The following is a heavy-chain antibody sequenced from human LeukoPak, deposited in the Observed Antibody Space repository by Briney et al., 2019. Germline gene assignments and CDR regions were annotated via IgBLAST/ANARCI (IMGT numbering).Heavy chain of an antibody. J-gene: IGHJ5*01. CDR2: IWSDGSDK. CDR3: ARGAYGDYDS. V-gene: IGHV3-33*01. CDR1: GFTFSHYG. D-gene: IGHD4-17*01. Sequence: HPGGSLRLSCAASGFTFSHYGMHWVRQTPGAGLEWVAVIWSDGSDKYYAKSVKGRFTISRDNSKNTLFLQMSGLRAEDTAVYFCARGAYGDYDSWGQGTLVTVSS.